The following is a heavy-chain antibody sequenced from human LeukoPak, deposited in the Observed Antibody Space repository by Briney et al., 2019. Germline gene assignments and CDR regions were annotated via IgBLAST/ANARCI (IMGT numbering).Heavy chain of an antibody. CDR2: INHSGST. CDR1: GGSFSGYY. J-gene: IGHJ5*02. CDR3: ARVINYGDYDHWFDP. Sequence: SETLSLTCAVYGGSFSGYYWSWIRQPPGKGLEWIGEINHSGSTNYNPSLKSRVTISVDTSKNQFSLKLSSVTAADTAVYYCARVINYGDYDHWFDPWGQGTLVTVSS. V-gene: IGHV4-34*01. D-gene: IGHD4-17*01.